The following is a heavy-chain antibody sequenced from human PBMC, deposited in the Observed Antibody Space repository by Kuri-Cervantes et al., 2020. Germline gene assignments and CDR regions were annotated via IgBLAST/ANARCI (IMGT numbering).Heavy chain of an antibody. V-gene: IGHV3-23*01. CDR1: GFTFSSYA. J-gene: IGHJ3*01. Sequence: GESLKISCTASGFTFSSYAMSWVRQAPGKGLEWVSGIGGSGGSTYYVDSVKGRFTISRDNSKNTLSLQMKSLRPEDTAVYYCARPPLAVGGTHDAFDVWGHGTMVTVSS. D-gene: IGHD6-19*01. CDR3: ARPPLAVGGTHDAFDV. CDR2: IGGSGGST.